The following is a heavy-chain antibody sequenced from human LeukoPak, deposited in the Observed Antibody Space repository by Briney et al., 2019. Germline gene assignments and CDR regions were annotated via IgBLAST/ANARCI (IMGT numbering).Heavy chain of an antibody. J-gene: IGHJ4*02. Sequence: ASVKVSCKASGYTFTSYYMHWVRQAPGQGLEWMGIINPSGGSTSYAQKFQGRVTMTRDTSTSTVCMELSSLRSEDTAVYYCARGLFITGTTSSPGYWGQGTLVTVSS. D-gene: IGHD1-20*01. CDR2: INPSGGST. V-gene: IGHV1-46*01. CDR1: GYTFTSYY. CDR3: ARGLFITGTTSSPGY.